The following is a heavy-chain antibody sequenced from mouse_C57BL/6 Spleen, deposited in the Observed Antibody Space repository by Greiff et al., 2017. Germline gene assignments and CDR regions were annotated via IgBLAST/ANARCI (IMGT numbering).Heavy chain of an antibody. D-gene: IGHD2-1*01. V-gene: IGHV1-63*01. J-gene: IGHJ4*01. CDR3: ARTVYYGSYYAMDY. Sequence: QVQLQQSGAELVRPGTSVKMSCKASGYTFTNYWIGWAKQRPGHGLEWIGDIYPGGGYTNYNEKFKCKATLTGDKSSSTAYMQCSSLTSEDSAIYDCARTVYYGSYYAMDYWGQGTSVTVSS. CDR1: GYTFTNYW. CDR2: IYPGGGYT.